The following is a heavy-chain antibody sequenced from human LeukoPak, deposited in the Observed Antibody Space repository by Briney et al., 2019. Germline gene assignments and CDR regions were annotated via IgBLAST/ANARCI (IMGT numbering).Heavy chain of an antibody. V-gene: IGHV3-23*01. J-gene: IGHJ4*02. D-gene: IGHD3-10*01. CDR3: AEDRGSLRRFDY. Sequence: PGGSLRLSCAAAGFTFSSYAMSWVRQAPGKGLEWVSAISGSGGNTYYADSVKGRFTISRDNSKTKLYLKMNSLRAEDTAVYYGAEDRGSLRRFDYWGQGTLVTVSS. CDR2: ISGSGGNT. CDR1: GFTFSSYA.